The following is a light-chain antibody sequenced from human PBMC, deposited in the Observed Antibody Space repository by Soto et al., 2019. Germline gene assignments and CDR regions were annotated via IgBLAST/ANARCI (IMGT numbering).Light chain of an antibody. V-gene: IGLV2-14*01. CDR3: CSKTSSITYV. Sequence: QSVLTQPASVSGSPGQSITISCTGASSDVGSYNYVSWYQHHPGKAPKLIIYEVTHRPSGVSNRFSGSKSGDTASLTISGLQAEDEADYYCCSKTSSITYVFGSGTKLTVL. CDR2: EVT. J-gene: IGLJ1*01. CDR1: SSDVGSYNY.